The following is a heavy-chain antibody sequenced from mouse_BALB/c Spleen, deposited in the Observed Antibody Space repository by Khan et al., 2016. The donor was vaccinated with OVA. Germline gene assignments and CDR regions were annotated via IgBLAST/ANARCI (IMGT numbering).Heavy chain of an antibody. CDR1: GYTFTNSW. CDR2: IYPSDSYI. CDR3: TREGGDGSSFAY. V-gene: IGHV1-69*02. J-gene: IGHJ3*01. D-gene: IGHD2-3*01. Sequence: QVQLQQPGTELVRPGASVKLSCKASGYTFTNSWINWVKQRPGQGLEWIGNIYPSDSYINYNQKFRDKATLTVDKSSTTAYMHLSSPTSEDSAVYYGTREGGDGSSFAYGGQGTLVTVSA.